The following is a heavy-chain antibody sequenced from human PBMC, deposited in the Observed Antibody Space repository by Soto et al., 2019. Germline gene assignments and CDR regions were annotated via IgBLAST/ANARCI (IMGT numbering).Heavy chain of an antibody. CDR2: MHHSGRT. Sequence: QVQLQESGPGLVKPSQTLSLTCAVSGAYMRNDYYYWSWVRQKPGKDLEWIGHMHHSGRTHYIPSLTSRVAISVDTSKNQFSLYLNSVTAADTAVYYCARWVEVSLDYFDSWGQGTPVTVSS. V-gene: IGHV4-31*11. CDR3: ARWVEVSLDYFDS. CDR1: GAYMRNDYYY. D-gene: IGHD2-15*01. J-gene: IGHJ4*02.